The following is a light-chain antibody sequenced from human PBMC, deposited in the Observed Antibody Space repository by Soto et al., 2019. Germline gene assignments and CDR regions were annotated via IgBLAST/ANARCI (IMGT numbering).Light chain of an antibody. J-gene: IGLJ1*01. CDR3: SSYAGSNTYG. Sequence: VLTQPPSASGSPGQSVTISCTGTSSDVGGYNYVSWYQQHPGKAPKLMIYEVSKRPSGVPDRFSGSKSGNTASLTVSGLQAEDEADYYCSSYAGSNTYGFGTGTKVTVL. V-gene: IGLV2-8*01. CDR2: EVS. CDR1: SSDVGGYNY.